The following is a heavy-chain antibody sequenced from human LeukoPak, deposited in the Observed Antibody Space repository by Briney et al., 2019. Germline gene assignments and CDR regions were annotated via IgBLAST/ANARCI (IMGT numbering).Heavy chain of an antibody. J-gene: IGHJ3*02. CDR2: IGPAGDT. D-gene: IGHD7-27*01. CDR1: GFTFSSYD. CDR3: AREGTGDDDAFDI. Sequence: PGGSLRLSCAASGFTFSSYDMHWVRHAPGKGLEWVSAIGPAGDTYYPSSVKGRFTIFRENAENSLYLQMNRLRAGDTAVYFCAREGTGDDDAFDIWGQGTMVTVSS. V-gene: IGHV3-13*01.